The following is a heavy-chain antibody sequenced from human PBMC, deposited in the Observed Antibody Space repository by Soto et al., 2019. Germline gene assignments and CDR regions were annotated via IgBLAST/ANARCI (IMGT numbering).Heavy chain of an antibody. CDR2: INPNSGGT. V-gene: IGHV1-2*04. D-gene: IGHD6-19*01. Sequence: QVQLVQSGAEVKKPGASVKVSCKASGYTFTGYYMHWVRQAPGQGLEWMGWINPNSGGTNYAQKFQGWVTMTRDTSISTAYMELSRLRSDDTAVYYCARGIAVAGPIRTNWYLDLWGRGTLVTVSS. CDR1: GYTFTGYY. J-gene: IGHJ2*01. CDR3: ARGIAVAGPIRTNWYLDL.